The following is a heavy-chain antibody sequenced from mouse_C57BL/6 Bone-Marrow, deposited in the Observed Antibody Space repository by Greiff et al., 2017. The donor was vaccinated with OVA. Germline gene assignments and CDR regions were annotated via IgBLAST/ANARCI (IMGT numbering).Heavy chain of an antibody. D-gene: IGHD2-5*01. V-gene: IGHV1-55*01. Sequence: VKLQQPGAELVKPGASVKMSCKASGYTFTSYWITWVKQRPGQGLEWIGDIYPGSGSTKYNEKFKSKATLTVDTSSSTAYMQLSSLTSEDSAVYYCAREGAYYSNYDAMDYWGQGTSVTVSS. CDR2: IYPGSGST. CDR3: AREGAYYSNYDAMDY. J-gene: IGHJ4*01. CDR1: GYTFTSYW.